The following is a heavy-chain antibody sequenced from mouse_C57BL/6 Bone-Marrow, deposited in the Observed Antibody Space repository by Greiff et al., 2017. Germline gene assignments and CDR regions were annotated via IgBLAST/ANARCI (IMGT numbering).Heavy chain of an antibody. CDR1: GFTFSDFY. CDR2: SRNKANDYTT. V-gene: IGHV7-1*01. Sequence: EVQLVASGGGLVQSGRSLRLSCATSGFTFSDFYMEWVRQAPGKGLEWIAASRNKANDYTTEYSASVKGRFIVSRDTSQSILYLQMNALRAEDTAIYYCARDAGYYGSSYWYFDVWGTGTTVTVSS. D-gene: IGHD1-1*01. CDR3: ARDAGYYGSSYWYFDV. J-gene: IGHJ1*03.